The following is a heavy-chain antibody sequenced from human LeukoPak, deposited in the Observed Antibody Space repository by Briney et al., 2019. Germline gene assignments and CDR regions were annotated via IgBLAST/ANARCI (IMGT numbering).Heavy chain of an antibody. CDR3: ARVGDHYHWYLDL. CDR1: GFTFSTYE. Sequence: GGSLRLSCAASGFTFSTYEMNWVRQAPGKGLEWVSILYSGSSTYYTDSVKGRFTISRDNSRNTLYLHMTNLRAEDTAVYYCARVGDHYHWYLDLWGRGSLLTVSP. CDR2: LYSGSST. V-gene: IGHV3-53*01. D-gene: IGHD3-10*01. J-gene: IGHJ2*01.